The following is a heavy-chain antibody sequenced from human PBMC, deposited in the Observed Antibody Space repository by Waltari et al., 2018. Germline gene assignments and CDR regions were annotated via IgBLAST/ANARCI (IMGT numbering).Heavy chain of an antibody. D-gene: IGHD6-13*01. CDR1: GFTFRNNW. V-gene: IGHV3-7*01. CDR2: INQDGSEK. Sequence: EVQLVESGGGLVQPGGSLRLSCAVSGFTFRNNWMTWVRQAPGKGLEWVANINQDGSEKYSVESVKGRFTISRDNAKNSLHLQLNSLRADDTAVYYCTRGGDDSSWYWRNWGQGTLVTVSS. J-gene: IGHJ4*02. CDR3: TRGGDDSSWYWRN.